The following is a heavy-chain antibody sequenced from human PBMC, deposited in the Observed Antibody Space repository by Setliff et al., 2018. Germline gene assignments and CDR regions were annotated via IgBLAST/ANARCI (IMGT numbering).Heavy chain of an antibody. J-gene: IGHJ4*02. V-gene: IGHV1-46*01. CDR2: INPGGGST. CDR3: ARDEGSGWYVGY. Sequence: ASVKVSCKASGGTFSSYAISWVRQAPGQGLEWMGIINPGGGSTSYAQKFQGRVTMTRDTSTSTVYMELSSLRSEDTAVYYCARDEGSGWYVGYWGQGTLVTVSS. D-gene: IGHD6-19*01. CDR1: GGTFSSYA.